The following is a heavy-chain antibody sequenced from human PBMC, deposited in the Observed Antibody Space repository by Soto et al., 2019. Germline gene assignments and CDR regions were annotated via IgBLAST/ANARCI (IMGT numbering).Heavy chain of an antibody. CDR2: VNLYNGNT. Sequence: QVQLVQSGAEVKKPGASVKVSCKASGYTFTNYGINWVRQAPGQGLEWMGWVNLYNGNTNYAQSLQCRVTMTTDTSNNTAYMELSSLRSDDTAVYYCARVPLIVAVSSDYGMDVWGQGTTVTVSS. CDR3: ARVPLIVAVSSDYGMDV. V-gene: IGHV1-18*01. CDR1: GYTFTNYG. J-gene: IGHJ6*02. D-gene: IGHD2-21*01.